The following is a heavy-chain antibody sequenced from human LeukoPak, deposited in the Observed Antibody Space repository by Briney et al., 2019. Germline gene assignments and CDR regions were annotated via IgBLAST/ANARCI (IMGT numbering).Heavy chain of an antibody. CDR2: IYYSGST. Sequence: NPSETLSLTCTVSGGSISSYYWSWIRQPPGKGLEWIGYIYYSGSTNYNPSLKSRVTISVDTSKNQFSLKLSSVTAADTAVYYCARAPSWEPNAFDIWGQGTMVTVSS. CDR3: ARAPSWEPNAFDI. V-gene: IGHV4-59*01. CDR1: GGSISSYY. J-gene: IGHJ3*02. D-gene: IGHD1-26*01.